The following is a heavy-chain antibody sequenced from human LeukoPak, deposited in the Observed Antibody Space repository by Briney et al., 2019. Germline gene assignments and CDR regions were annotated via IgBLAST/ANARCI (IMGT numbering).Heavy chain of an antibody. V-gene: IGHV1-8*01. CDR3: AREGRLYDSSPGDINWFDP. CDR1: GYTFTSYD. Sequence: GASVKVSCEASGYTFTSYDINWVRQATGQGLEWMGWMNPNSGNTGYAQKFQGRVTMTRNTSISTAYMELSSLRSEDTAVYYCAREGRLYDSSPGDINWFDPWGQGTLVTVSS. CDR2: MNPNSGNT. D-gene: IGHD3-22*01. J-gene: IGHJ5*02.